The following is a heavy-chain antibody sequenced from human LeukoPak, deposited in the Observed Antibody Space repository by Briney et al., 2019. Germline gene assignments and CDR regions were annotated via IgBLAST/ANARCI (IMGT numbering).Heavy chain of an antibody. Sequence: ASVKVSCKASGYTFTSYGISWVRQAPGQGLEWMGWISAYNGNTNYAQKLQGRVTMTTDTSTSTAYMELGSLRSDDTAVYYCAREYCSSTSCYEGPFDYWGQGTLVTVSS. CDR3: AREYCSSTSCYEGPFDY. CDR2: ISAYNGNT. V-gene: IGHV1-18*01. J-gene: IGHJ4*02. CDR1: GYTFTSYG. D-gene: IGHD2-2*01.